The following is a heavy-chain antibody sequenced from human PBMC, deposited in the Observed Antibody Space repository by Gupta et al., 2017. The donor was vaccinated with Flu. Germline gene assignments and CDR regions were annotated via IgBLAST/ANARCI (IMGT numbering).Heavy chain of an antibody. CDR3: ARDTLMIYNHYFDN. D-gene: IGHD3/OR15-3a*01. J-gene: IGHJ4*02. CDR2: SSLSGSVT. V-gene: IGHV3-11*01. Sequence: QVQLVQSGGGVVKPGGSLRLSCAASGFAFSDYYMSWIRQAPGKGLEWVSYSSLSGSVTYYAESVEGRFTTSRDNAKKELFLQMNSLRAEDTAVYYCARDTLMIYNHYFDNWGQGSLVTVAS. CDR1: GFAFSDYY.